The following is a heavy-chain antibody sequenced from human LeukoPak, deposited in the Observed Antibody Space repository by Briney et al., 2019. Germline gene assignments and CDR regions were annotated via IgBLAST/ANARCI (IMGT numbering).Heavy chain of an antibody. CDR3: VAGGAFDI. CDR2: IKEDGSEK. D-gene: IGHD3-16*01. CDR1: GFTFSSYW. V-gene: IGHV3-7*01. Sequence: GGSLRLSCAASGFTFSSYWMSWVRQAPGKGLEWVANIKEDGSEKYYVDAVKGRFTISRDNAKNSFYLAMNSLRVEDAAVYYCVAGGAFDIWGQGTMVTVSS. J-gene: IGHJ3*02.